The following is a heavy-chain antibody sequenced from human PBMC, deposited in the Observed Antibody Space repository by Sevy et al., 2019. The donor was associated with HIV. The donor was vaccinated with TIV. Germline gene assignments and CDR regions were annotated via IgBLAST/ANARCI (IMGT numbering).Heavy chain of an antibody. V-gene: IGHV3-30*04. J-gene: IGHJ1*01. CDR2: ISYDGRNK. D-gene: IGHD1-1*01. CDR3: ALERLSSNVAEYFQN. Sequence: GGSLRLSCAASGFTFSDYSMHWVRQAPGKGLEWVATISYDGRNKHYADSVKGRFTLSRDNSKNSLFLQMNSLRAEDTALYYCALERLSSNVAEYFQNWGQGTLVTVSS. CDR1: GFTFSDYS.